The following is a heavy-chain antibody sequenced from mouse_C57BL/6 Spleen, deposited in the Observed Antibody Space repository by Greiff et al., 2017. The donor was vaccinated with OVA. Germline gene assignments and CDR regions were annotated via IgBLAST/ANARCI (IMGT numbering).Heavy chain of an antibody. CDR2: IDPSDSYT. J-gene: IGHJ4*01. D-gene: IGHD1-1*01. CDR3: ARPSIPTVARYAMDY. V-gene: IGHV1-69*01. CDR1: GYTFTSYW. Sequence: QVQLQQPGAELVMPGATVKLSCKASGYTFTSYWMHWVKQRPGQGLEWIGEIDPSDSYTNYNQKFKGKSTLTVNKSSSTADMQLSRLTSEDSAVYYCARPSIPTVARYAMDYWGQGTSVTVSS.